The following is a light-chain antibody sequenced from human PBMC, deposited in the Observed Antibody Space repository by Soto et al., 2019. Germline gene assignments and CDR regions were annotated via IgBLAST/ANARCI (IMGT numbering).Light chain of an antibody. Sequence: DIQMTQSPSSLSASVGDRVTITCRAGQDINIYLAWYQQKPGKVPKLLISGASTLQSGVPSRFSGSGSGTDFTLTISSLQPEDVATYYCQKYDGAPLTFGGGTKVEIK. CDR1: QDINIY. CDR2: GAS. V-gene: IGKV1-27*01. CDR3: QKYDGAPLT. J-gene: IGKJ4*01.